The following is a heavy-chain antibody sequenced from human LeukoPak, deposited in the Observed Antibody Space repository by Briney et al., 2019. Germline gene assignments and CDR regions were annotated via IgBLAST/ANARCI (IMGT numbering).Heavy chain of an antibody. CDR2: MPFDGSNK. Sequence: PGGSLRLSCAASGFIFSNYAMHWVRQAPGKGLEWVAIMPFDGSNKYYADSVKGRFTISRDNSKNTLYLQINSLRAEDTAVYSCARGRYFSPYYFDYWGQGTLVTVSS. CDR1: GFIFSNYA. J-gene: IGHJ4*02. V-gene: IGHV3-30-3*01. CDR3: ARGRYFSPYYFDY. D-gene: IGHD2/OR15-2a*01.